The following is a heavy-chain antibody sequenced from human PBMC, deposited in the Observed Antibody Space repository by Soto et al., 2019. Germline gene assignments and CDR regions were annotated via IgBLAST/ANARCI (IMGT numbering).Heavy chain of an antibody. J-gene: IGHJ3*02. CDR2: MSHSGGT. V-gene: IGHV4-34*01. Sequence: QVQLQQWGAGLWKPSETLSLTCAVYVGSVTSGNYYWGWIGQPPGKGREWIGEMSHSGGTHFNPSLKSRVTISVDTSKNQFSLKMSSVTAADTALYYCARVERGTATTVVDAFDIWGPGTLVTVSS. CDR1: VGSVTSGNYY. D-gene: IGHD1-1*01. CDR3: ARVERGTATTVVDAFDI.